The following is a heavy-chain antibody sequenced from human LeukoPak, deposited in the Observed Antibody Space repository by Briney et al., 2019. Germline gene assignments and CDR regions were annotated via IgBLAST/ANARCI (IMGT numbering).Heavy chain of an antibody. Sequence: SQTLSLTCAISGDSVSSNNAIWNWIRQSPSRGLEWLGRTYYKSKWYNDYAVSVKSRITINPDTSKNQFSLQLNSVTPEDTAVYYCARDPPLVDCSGGSCYSADAFDIWGQGAMVTVSS. CDR1: GDSVSSNNAI. CDR3: ARDPPLVDCSGGSCYSADAFDI. V-gene: IGHV6-1*01. J-gene: IGHJ3*02. CDR2: TYYKSKWYN. D-gene: IGHD2-15*01.